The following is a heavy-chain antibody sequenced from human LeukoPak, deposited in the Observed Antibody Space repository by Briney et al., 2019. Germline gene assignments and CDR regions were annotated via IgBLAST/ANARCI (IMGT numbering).Heavy chain of an antibody. CDR3: ARHNRNWYFDY. Sequence: SETLSLTCTVSDDSSSSYYWSWIRQPAGKGLEWIGRIYTSGSTNYSPSLKSRVTMSVDTSKNQFSLKLSAVTAADTAVYYCARHNRNWYFDYWGQGTLVTVSS. CDR2: IYTSGST. V-gene: IGHV4-4*07. CDR1: DDSSSSYY. D-gene: IGHD1-14*01. J-gene: IGHJ4*02.